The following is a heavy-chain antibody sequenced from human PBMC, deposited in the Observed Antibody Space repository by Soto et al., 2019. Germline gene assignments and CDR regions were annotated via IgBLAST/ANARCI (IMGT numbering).Heavy chain of an antibody. D-gene: IGHD2-2*01. Sequence: ASVKVSCKASGYTFTSYDINWVRQATGQGLEWMGWMNPNSGNTGYAQKFQGRVTMTRNTSISKAYMELSSLRSEDTAVYYCVASPKYCSSTSCYAQWYFDLWGRGTLVTVSS. J-gene: IGHJ2*01. V-gene: IGHV1-8*01. CDR3: VASPKYCSSTSCYAQWYFDL. CDR2: MNPNSGNT. CDR1: GYTFTSYD.